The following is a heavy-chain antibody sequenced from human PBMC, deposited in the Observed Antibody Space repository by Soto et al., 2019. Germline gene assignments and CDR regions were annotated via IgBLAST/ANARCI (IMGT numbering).Heavy chain of an antibody. D-gene: IGHD3-10*01. Sequence: EVQLVESGGGLVQPGGSLRLSCAASGFNFINYWMSWVRQAPGKGLEWVANINQDGSEKYYVDSVKGRFTISRDNAKNSLYLRINSLRDEDTAVYYCARGLIREGKPSSLWSYRRGGRGTLYFDYWGQGTLVTVSS. CDR3: ARGLIREGKPSSLWSYRRGGRGTLYFDY. J-gene: IGHJ4*02. CDR2: INQDGSEK. CDR1: GFNFINYW. V-gene: IGHV3-7*04.